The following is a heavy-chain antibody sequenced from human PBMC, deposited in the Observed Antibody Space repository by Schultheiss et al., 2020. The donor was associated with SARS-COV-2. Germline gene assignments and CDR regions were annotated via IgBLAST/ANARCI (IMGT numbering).Heavy chain of an antibody. V-gene: IGHV3-33*06. CDR1: GFTFSSYG. Sequence: GGSLRLSCAASGFTFSSYGMHWVRQAPGKGLEWVAVIWYDGSNKYYADSVKGRFTISRDNSKNTLYLQMNSLRAEDTAVYYCAKLTIFGPFDYWGQGTLVTVSS. CDR3: AKLTIFGPFDY. J-gene: IGHJ4*02. CDR2: IWYDGSNK. D-gene: IGHD3-3*01.